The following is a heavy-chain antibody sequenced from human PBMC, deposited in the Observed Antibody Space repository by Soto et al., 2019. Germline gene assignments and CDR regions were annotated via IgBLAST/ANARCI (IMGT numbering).Heavy chain of an antibody. CDR3: ARSLGRLYFSDF. V-gene: IGHV5-51*03. CDR2: IYPDDSET. Sequence: EVQLVQSGAEVKKPGESLKISCKGSGYTFTSYWIAWVRQMPGEGLEWMGIIYPDDSETRYSPSFQGQVTISADKSISNAYLQWSSLKASDTAMYYCARSLGRLYFSDFWGQGTLVTVSS. D-gene: IGHD3-16*01. J-gene: IGHJ4*02. CDR1: GYTFTSYW.